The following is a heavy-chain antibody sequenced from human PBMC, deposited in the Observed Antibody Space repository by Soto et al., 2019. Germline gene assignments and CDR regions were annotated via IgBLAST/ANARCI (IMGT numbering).Heavy chain of an antibody. CDR2: ISAYNGNT. Sequence: ASVKVSCKASGYTFTSYGISWVRQAPGQGLDWMGWISAYNGNTKYAQDLQGRVTMTTDTSTSTAYMELRSLRSDDTAMYYCARFSGGSYNTYYFYYGMDVWGQGTTVAVSS. CDR1: GYTFTSYG. J-gene: IGHJ6*02. D-gene: IGHD2-15*01. CDR3: ARFSGGSYNTYYFYYGMDV. V-gene: IGHV1-18*04.